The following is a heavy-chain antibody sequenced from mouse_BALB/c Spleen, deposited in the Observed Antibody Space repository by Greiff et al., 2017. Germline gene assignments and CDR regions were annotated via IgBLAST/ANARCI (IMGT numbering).Heavy chain of an antibody. CDR2: ISYSGST. V-gene: IGHV3-8*02. CDR1: GDSITSGY. J-gene: IGHJ3*01. CDR3: ARYYGSSKGWFAY. Sequence: DVHLVESGPSLVKPSQTLSLTCSVTGDSITSGYWNWIRKFPGNKLEYMGYISYSGSTYYNPSLKSRISITRDTSKNQYYLQLNSVTTEDTATYYCARYYGSSKGWFAYWGQGTLVTVSA. D-gene: IGHD1-1*01.